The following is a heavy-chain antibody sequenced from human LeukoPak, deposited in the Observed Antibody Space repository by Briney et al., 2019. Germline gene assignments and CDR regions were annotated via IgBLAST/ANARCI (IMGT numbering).Heavy chain of an antibody. CDR1: GGTFSSYA. CDR2: VIPIFGTA. V-gene: IGHV1-69*13. Sequence: SVKVSCKASGGTFSSYAISWVRQAPGQGLEWMGGVIPIFGTANYAQKFQGRVTITADESTSTAYMELSSLRSEDTAVYYCATYTAMVTGTFDYWGQGTLVTVSS. J-gene: IGHJ4*02. CDR3: ATYTAMVTGTFDY. D-gene: IGHD5-18*01.